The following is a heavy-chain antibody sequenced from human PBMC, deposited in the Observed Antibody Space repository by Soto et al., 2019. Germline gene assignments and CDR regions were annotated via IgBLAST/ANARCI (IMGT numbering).Heavy chain of an antibody. D-gene: IGHD6-13*01. J-gene: IGHJ6*02. V-gene: IGHV6-1*01. Sequence: PSQAISLTCAMSGDSVSSNSAAWNWTRQSPSRGLEWLGRTYYRSKWYNDYAVSVKSRITINPDTSKNQFSLQLNSVTPEDTTVYYFSRRDSSTRCGIDFWGQGTTVTVSS. CDR2: TYYRSKWYN. CDR1: GDSVSSNSAA. CDR3: SRRDSSTRCGIDF.